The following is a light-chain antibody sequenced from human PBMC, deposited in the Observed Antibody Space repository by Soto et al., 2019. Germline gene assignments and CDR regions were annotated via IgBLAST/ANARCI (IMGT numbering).Light chain of an antibody. V-gene: IGKV3-15*01. J-gene: IGKJ2*01. CDR3: QHYSDWPPMYT. Sequence: EIVVTQSPATLSVSPGERATLSCRASQSVSTNLAWYQQKPGQAPRLLIYGASTRATGIPARFSGSVSGTEFTLTISSLQSEDFAVYYCQHYSDWPPMYTFGQGTKVDIK. CDR2: GAS. CDR1: QSVSTN.